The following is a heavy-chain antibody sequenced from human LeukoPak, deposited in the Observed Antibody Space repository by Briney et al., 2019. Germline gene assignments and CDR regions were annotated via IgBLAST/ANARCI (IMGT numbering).Heavy chain of an antibody. CDR2: ISYDGSNK. D-gene: IGHD2-2*01. CDR1: GFTFSSYG. J-gene: IGHJ4*02. CDR3: AKDCTYCSSTSCSDY. Sequence: GGSLRLSCAASGFTFSSYGMHWVRQAPGKGLEWVAVISYDGSNKYYADSVKGRFTISRDNSKNTLYLQMNSLRAEDTAVYYCAKDCTYCSSTSCSDYWGQGTLVTVSS. V-gene: IGHV3-30*18.